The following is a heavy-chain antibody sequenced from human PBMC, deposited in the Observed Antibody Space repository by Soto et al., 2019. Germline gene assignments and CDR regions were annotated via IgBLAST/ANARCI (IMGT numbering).Heavy chain of an antibody. Sequence: QVQLVQSGAEVRKPGSSVKVSCKASGDTFSRYGITWVRQAPGQGLEWMGGIIPRFGTTNNAQKFQGRVTITADESTSTAYMDLSSLKFEDTAVYYCATDGYCGDDCHSGPGASDIWGQGTMVTVSS. CDR1: GDTFSRYG. J-gene: IGHJ3*02. V-gene: IGHV1-69*12. CDR3: ATDGYCGDDCHSGPGASDI. CDR2: IIPRFGTT. D-gene: IGHD2-21*02.